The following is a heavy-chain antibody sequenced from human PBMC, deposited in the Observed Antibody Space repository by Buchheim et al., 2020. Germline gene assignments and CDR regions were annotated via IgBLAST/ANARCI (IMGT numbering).Heavy chain of an antibody. J-gene: IGHJ6*02. D-gene: IGHD3-3*01. Sequence: QVQLVQSGAEVKKPGASVKVSCEAVGYTLSRNGIGWVRQAPGQGLEWMGWIGGYNGGTDSAQKFQGRLTMTTDTSTSTAYMELKNLRSDDTAVYYCASHFGVRPVGGNYAMDVWGQGTT. CDR2: IGGYNGGT. CDR3: ASHFGVRPVGGNYAMDV. V-gene: IGHV1-18*04. CDR1: GYTLSRNG.